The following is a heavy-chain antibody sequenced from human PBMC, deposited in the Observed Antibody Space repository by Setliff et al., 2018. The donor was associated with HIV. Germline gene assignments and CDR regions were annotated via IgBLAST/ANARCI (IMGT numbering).Heavy chain of an antibody. CDR1: GIPIDRVYS. CDR2: ISHSGST. J-gene: IGHJ4*01. D-gene: IGHD3-9*01. CDR3: ARDQSDYNVLTGFGDFDY. V-gene: IGHV4-38-2*02. Sequence: SETLSLTCGVSGIPIDRVYSWAWIRQPPGKGLGWIGTISHSGSTHYNSPLQGRISISIDTSKNQFSLTLTSVTAADTAMYYCARDQSDYNVLTGFGDFDYWGHGTLVTVSS.